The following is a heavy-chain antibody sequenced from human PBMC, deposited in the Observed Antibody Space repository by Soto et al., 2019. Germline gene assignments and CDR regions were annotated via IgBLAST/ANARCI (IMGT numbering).Heavy chain of an antibody. CDR1: GGSISSYY. V-gene: IGHV4-59*12. J-gene: IGHJ5*02. Sequence: SETRSLTCTVSGGSISSYYWSWIRQPPGKGLEWIGFIYNTGSSDYNPSLRSRVTISVDTSKNQFSLNLKSVTAADTAVYYCAVQLTTSWNSWVDTWGPGPLVTVSS. CDR3: AVQLTTSWNSWVDT. CDR2: IYNTGSS. D-gene: IGHD1-1*01.